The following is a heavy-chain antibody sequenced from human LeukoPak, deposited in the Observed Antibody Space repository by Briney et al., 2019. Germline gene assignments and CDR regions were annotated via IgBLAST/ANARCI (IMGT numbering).Heavy chain of an antibody. J-gene: IGHJ3*01. CDR1: GGSISGYY. Sequence: SETLSLTCTVSGGSISGYYWSWIRQPPGKGLEYIGYIYYSGNTNYNPSLKSRVTISLDTSKSQFSLNLSSVTAADTAVYYCARAGYDILTGYLGVFDFWGQGTMVTVSS. CDR2: IYYSGNT. D-gene: IGHD3-9*01. CDR3: ARAGYDILTGYLGVFDF. V-gene: IGHV4-59*01.